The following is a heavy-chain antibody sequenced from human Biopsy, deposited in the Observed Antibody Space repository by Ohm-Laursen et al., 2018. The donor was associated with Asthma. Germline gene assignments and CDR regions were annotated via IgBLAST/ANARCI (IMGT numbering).Heavy chain of an antibody. Sequence: ASVKVSCKISGYSLTDLSMHWVRQAPGQGLEWMGGNDHEEGGTVNARRFQGRVTMTEDTSTDTAYMELRSLSSDDPAVYYCASDFPKDYVRYNFQFWGQGTLVTVSS. J-gene: IGHJ4*02. CDR1: GYSLTDLS. CDR3: ASDFPKDYVRYNFQF. V-gene: IGHV1-24*01. CDR2: NDHEEGGT. D-gene: IGHD4-17*01.